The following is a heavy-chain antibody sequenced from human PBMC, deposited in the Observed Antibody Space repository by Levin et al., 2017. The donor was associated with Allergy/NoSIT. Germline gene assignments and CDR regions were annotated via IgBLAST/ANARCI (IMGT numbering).Heavy chain of an antibody. V-gene: IGHV3-30*18. J-gene: IGHJ4*02. D-gene: IGHD4-17*01. CDR1: GFTFSSYG. Sequence: GESLKISCAASGFTFSSYGMHWVRQAPGKGLEWVAVISYDGSNKYYADSVKGRFTISRDNSKNTLYLQMNSLRAEDTAVYYCAKWAGKTTVTTKLLDYWGQGTLVTVSS. CDR3: AKWAGKTTVTTKLLDY. CDR2: ISYDGSNK.